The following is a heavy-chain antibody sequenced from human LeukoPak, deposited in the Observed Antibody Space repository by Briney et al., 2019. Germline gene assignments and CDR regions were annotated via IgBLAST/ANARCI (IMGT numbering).Heavy chain of an antibody. CDR2: IKTDGSEK. V-gene: IGHV3-7*01. CDR3: ATYSSLNRREFQF. CDR1: GFTFSNYW. Sequence: GGSLRLSCAASGFTFSNYWMSWVRQAPGKGLQWVANIKTDGSEKYYVDSVKGRFTISRDNAKNSLYLQMNSLRAEDTAVYYCATYSSLNRREFQFWGQGTLLTVSS. D-gene: IGHD3-22*01. J-gene: IGHJ1*01.